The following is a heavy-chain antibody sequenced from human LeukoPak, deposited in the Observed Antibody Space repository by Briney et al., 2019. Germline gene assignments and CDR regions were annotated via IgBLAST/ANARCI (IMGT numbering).Heavy chain of an antibody. CDR3: ARRLLAVSNTMVWGPADALDI. CDR1: GYNFADYW. Sequence: GESLKISCKASGYNFADYWIGWVRQTPGKGLEWMGIIYPDDPETKNSPSFEGQVTISVDESTSTAYLQWSSLKASDTAVYYCARRLLAVSNTMVWGPADALDIWGQGTTVTVSS. CDR2: IYPDDPET. D-gene: IGHD3-10*01. V-gene: IGHV5-51*01. J-gene: IGHJ3*02.